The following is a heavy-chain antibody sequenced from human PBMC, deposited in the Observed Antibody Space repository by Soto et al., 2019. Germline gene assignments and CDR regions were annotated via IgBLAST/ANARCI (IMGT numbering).Heavy chain of an antibody. J-gene: IGHJ4*02. D-gene: IGHD2-2*01. CDR1: GFIFSNYS. Sequence: GGSLRLSCAASGFIFSNYSMNWVRQAPGKGLERVSYISGSMEWVSYISGSSSTIYYTDSVKGRFTISRDNAKNSLYLQMNSLRAEDTAVYYCARDRGYCSSTSCSQFGYWGQGTLVTVSS. CDR3: ARDRGYCSSTSCSQFGY. V-gene: IGHV3-48*01. CDR2: ISGSSSTI.